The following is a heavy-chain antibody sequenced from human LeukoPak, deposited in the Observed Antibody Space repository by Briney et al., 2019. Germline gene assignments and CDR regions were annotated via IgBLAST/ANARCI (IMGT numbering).Heavy chain of an antibody. CDR2: IYYSGST. V-gene: IGHV4-39*01. J-gene: IGHJ4*02. Sequence: SETLSLTCTVSGGSISSSSYSWGWIRQPPGKGPEWIGTIYYSGSTYYNPSLKSRVTISEDTSKNQFSLNLSSVTAADTAVYYCARYASSGYYRYYFDYWGQGTLVTVSS. CDR3: ARYASSGYYRYYFDY. D-gene: IGHD3-22*01. CDR1: GGSISSSSYS.